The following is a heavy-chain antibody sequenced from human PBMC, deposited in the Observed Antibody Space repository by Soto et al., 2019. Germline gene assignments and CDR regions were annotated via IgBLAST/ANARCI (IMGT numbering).Heavy chain of an antibody. V-gene: IGHV3-30*18. J-gene: IGHJ6*03. CDR1: GFTFSTYG. CDR2: ISYDGSNK. Sequence: GGSLRLSCAVSGFTFSTYGMHWVRQAPGKGLEWVAVISYDGSNKYYADSVKGRFTISRDNSKNTLYLQMNSLRAEDTAVYYCAKSVGRNRVDYSNYKDDFYMDVWGKGTTVTVSS. CDR3: AKSVGRNRVDYSNYKDDFYMDV. D-gene: IGHD4-4*01.